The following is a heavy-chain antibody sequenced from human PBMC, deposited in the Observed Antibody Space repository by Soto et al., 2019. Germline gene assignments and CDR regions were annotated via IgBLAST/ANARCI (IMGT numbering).Heavy chain of an antibody. J-gene: IGHJ4*02. D-gene: IGHD6-13*01. CDR3: AKDRGRRQLLIAAAGTTPKYYFDY. Sequence: PGGSLRLSCAASGFTFSSYAMSWVRQAPGKGLEWVSAISGSGGSTYYADSVKGRFTISRDNSKNTLYLQMNSLRAEDTAVYYCAKDRGRRQLLIAAAGTTPKYYFDYWGQGTLVTVSS. V-gene: IGHV3-23*01. CDR1: GFTFSSYA. CDR2: ISGSGGST.